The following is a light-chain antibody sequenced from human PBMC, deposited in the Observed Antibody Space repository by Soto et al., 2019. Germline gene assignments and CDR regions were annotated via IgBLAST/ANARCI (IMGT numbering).Light chain of an antibody. CDR2: RSN. Sequence: QSVLTQPASVSGSPGQSITISCTGTSSDVGGYNYVSWYQQHPGKAPKLLIYRSNQRPSGVPDRVSGSKSGTSASLAISGIRSEDEADYYCATWDDSLSRYVFGTGTKVTVL. CDR3: ATWDDSLSRYV. CDR1: SSDVGGYNY. V-gene: IGLV1-47*01. J-gene: IGLJ1*01.